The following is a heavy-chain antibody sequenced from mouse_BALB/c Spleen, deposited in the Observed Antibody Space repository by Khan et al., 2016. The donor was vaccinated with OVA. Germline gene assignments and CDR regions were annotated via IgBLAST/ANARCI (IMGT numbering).Heavy chain of an antibody. CDR2: VSTGGSYT. V-gene: IGHV5-6*01. Sequence: EVQLVESGGDLVKPGGSLKLSCAASGFTFSTYGMSWVRQTPDKRLEWVATVSTGGSYTYYPDSVKGRFTISRDNAKNTLYLQMGGLKSEDSAIFYCKRLAYYYGSEGFAYWGQGTLVPGPA. J-gene: IGHJ3*01. CDR3: KRLAYYYGSEGFAY. CDR1: GFTFSTYG. D-gene: IGHD1-1*01.